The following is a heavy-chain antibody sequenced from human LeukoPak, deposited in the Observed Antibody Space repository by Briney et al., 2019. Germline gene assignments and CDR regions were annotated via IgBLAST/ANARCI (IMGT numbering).Heavy chain of an antibody. Sequence: SETLSLTCTVSGVSISSSSYFWVWIRQPPEKGLEWIGSIYYSGSSYYNPSLKSRVTISVDTYKNQFSPRLNSVTAGDTAVYYCKRLEGAFSPAYWGQGTVVTVSS. V-gene: IGHV4-39*01. J-gene: IGHJ4*02. CDR2: IYYSGSS. CDR1: GVSISSSSYF. CDR3: KRLEGAFSPAY.